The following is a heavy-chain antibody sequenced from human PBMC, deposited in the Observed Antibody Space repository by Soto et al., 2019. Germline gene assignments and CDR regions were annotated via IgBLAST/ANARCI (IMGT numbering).Heavy chain of an antibody. Sequence: EVQLLESGGGLVEPGGSLRLSCAASGFTFRSYAMTWVRQAPGKGLEWSPYTGGGGVRTYDADSVKGRLTSSRDDSKNTLYLQMNSLRAEDTALYYCAKIVGGGSHPDAFDIWGQGTMVTVSS. CDR3: AKIVGGGSHPDAFDI. CDR1: GFTFRSYA. V-gene: IGHV3-23*01. CDR2: TGGGGVRT. J-gene: IGHJ3*02. D-gene: IGHD2-15*01.